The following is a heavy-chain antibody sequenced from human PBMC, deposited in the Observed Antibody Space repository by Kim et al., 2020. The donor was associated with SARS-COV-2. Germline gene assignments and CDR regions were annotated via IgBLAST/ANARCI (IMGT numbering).Heavy chain of an antibody. J-gene: IGHJ5*02. D-gene: IGHD3-9*01. CDR1: GGTFSSYA. V-gene: IGHV1-69*13. CDR3: ARVSYHSGDYDILTGYYRSWFDP. CDR2: IIPIFGTA. Sequence: SVKVSCKASGGTFSSYAISWVRQAPGQGLEWMGGIIPIFGTANYAQKFQGRVTITADESTSTAYMELSSLRSEDTAVYYCARVSYHSGDYDILTGYYRSWFDPWGQGTLVTVSS.